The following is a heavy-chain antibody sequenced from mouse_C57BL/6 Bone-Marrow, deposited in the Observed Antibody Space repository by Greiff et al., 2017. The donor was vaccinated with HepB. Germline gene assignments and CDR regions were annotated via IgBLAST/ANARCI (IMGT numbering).Heavy chain of an antibody. D-gene: IGHD1-1*01. J-gene: IGHJ3*01. V-gene: IGHV1-15*01. CDR3: TREGHYYGSSWFAY. CDR2: IDPETGGT. Sequence: QVQLQQSGAELVRPGASVTLSCKASGYTFTDYEMHWVKQTPVHGLEWIGAIDPETGGTAYNQKFKGKAILTADKSSSTAYMVLRSLTSEDSAVYYCTREGHYYGSSWFAYWGQGTLVTVSA. CDR1: GYTFTDYE.